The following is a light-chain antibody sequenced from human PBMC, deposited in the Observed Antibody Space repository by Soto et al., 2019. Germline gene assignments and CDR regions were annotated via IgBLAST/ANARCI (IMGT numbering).Light chain of an antibody. CDR1: QSVTSNY. CDR2: GGS. Sequence: EIVLTQSPGTLSLSPGERGTLSCRASQSVTSNYIAWYQQRHGQAPRLLIYGGSNRIPGIPDRFSGSGSGTDFTLAISRLEPEDFAVYYCQHYGTSLYTFGQGTKPEIK. V-gene: IGKV3-20*01. CDR3: QHYGTSLYT. J-gene: IGKJ2*01.